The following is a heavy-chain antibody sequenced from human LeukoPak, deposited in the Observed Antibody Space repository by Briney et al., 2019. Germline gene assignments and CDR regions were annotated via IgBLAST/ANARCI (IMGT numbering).Heavy chain of an antibody. CDR1: GFTFRNYW. Sequence: GGSLRLSCAASGFTFRNYWMSWVRQAPGKGLGWPATINQDGSEKYHVDSVKGRFTISRDNAENSLFLQLNSLRAEDTAVYYCARDVFCGGDCYSPKSNWGQGTLVTVSS. CDR3: ARDVFCGGDCYSPKSN. J-gene: IGHJ4*02. D-gene: IGHD2-21*02. V-gene: IGHV3-7*01. CDR2: INQDGSEK.